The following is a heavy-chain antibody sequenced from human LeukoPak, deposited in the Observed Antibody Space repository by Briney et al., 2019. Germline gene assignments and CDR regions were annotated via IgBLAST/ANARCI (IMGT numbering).Heavy chain of an antibody. CDR3: ARDPGIAAAVFYFDY. J-gene: IGHJ4*02. CDR1: GFTFSSHG. D-gene: IGHD6-13*01. Sequence: GRSLRLSCAASGFTFSSHGIHWVRQAPGKGLEWVAVISYDGSNKYYADSVKGRFTISRDNSKNTLYLQMYSLRAEDTAVYYCARDPGIAAAVFYFDYWGQGTLVTVSS. CDR2: ISYDGSNK. V-gene: IGHV3-30*03.